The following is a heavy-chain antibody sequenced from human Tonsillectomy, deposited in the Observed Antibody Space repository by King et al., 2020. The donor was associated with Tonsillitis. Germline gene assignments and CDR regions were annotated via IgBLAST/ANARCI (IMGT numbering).Heavy chain of an antibody. CDR3: ASDPRGSPRNTFDI. D-gene: IGHD5-12*01. J-gene: IGHJ3*02. Sequence: VQLPQWGAGLLKPSETLSLTCAVYGGSFSGYYWSWIRQPPGKGLEWIGNIYYSGTVNYNPSLKTRLTISVDMSKNQFSLKLNSMTAADTAVYYCASDPRGSPRNTFDIWGLGTMVTVSS. V-gene: IGHV4-34*11. CDR2: IYYSGTV. CDR1: GGSFSGYY.